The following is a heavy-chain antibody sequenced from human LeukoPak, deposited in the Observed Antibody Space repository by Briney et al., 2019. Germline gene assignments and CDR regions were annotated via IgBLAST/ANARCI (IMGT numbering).Heavy chain of an antibody. CDR1: GFTFSSYS. V-gene: IGHV3-48*01. J-gene: IGHJ4*02. CDR3: ARDRVAAAAGTGDY. D-gene: IGHD6-13*01. Sequence: GGSLRLSCAASGFTFSSYSMNWVRQAPGKGLEWVSYISSSSSTIYYADSVKGRFTISRDNARNSLYLQMNSLRAEDTAVYYCARDRVAAAAGTGDYWGQGTLVTVSS. CDR2: ISSSSSTI.